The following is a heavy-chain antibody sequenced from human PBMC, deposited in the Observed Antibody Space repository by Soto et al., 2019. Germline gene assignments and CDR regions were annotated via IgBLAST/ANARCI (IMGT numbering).Heavy chain of an antibody. V-gene: IGHV4-39*07. J-gene: IGHJ4*02. CDR3: AREFYYDSSGIGFDS. CDR1: GGSISSSNYY. D-gene: IGHD3-22*01. Sequence: SETLSLTCTVSGGSISSSNYYWGWIRQPPGKGLEWIGDFYSSGSPHHNPSLKNRVSISEDRSKNEFSLKLSSVTAADTAIYYCAREFYYDSSGIGFDSWGQGTLVTVSS. CDR2: FYSSGSP.